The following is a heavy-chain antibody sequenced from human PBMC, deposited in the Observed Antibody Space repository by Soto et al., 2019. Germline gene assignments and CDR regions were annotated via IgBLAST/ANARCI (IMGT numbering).Heavy chain of an antibody. J-gene: IGHJ3*02. CDR2: ISSSSSYI. CDR1: GFTFSSYS. CDR3: AREGYCSGGSCLQDAFDI. Sequence: GGSLRLSCAASGFTFSSYSMNWVRQAPGKGLEWVSSISSSSSYIYYADSVKGRFTISRDNAKNSLYLQMNSLRAEDTAVYYCAREGYCSGGSCLQDAFDIWGQGTMVTVSS. D-gene: IGHD2-15*01. V-gene: IGHV3-21*01.